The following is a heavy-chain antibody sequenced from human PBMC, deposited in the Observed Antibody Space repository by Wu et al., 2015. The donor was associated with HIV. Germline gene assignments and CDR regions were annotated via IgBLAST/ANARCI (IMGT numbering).Heavy chain of an antibody. CDR3: ARVGVVVPAAGDAFDI. J-gene: IGHJ3*02. V-gene: IGHV1-69*12. CDR2: IIPIFGTA. CDR1: GGTFSSYA. D-gene: IGHD2-2*01. Sequence: QVQLVQSGAEVKKPGSSVKVSCKASGGTFSSYAISWVRQAPGQGLEWMGGIIPIFGTANYAQKFQGRVTITADESTSTAYMELSSLRSEDTAVYYCARVGVVVPAAGDAFDIWGQGTMVTVSS.